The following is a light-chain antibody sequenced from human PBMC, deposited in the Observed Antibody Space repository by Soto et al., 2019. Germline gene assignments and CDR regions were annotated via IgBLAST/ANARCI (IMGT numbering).Light chain of an antibody. CDR1: QDISSY. Sequence: DVQLTQSPSFLSASVGDRLTITCRASQDISSYLAWYQQKPGKAPKLLIHSASTLHSGVPLRFSGSGSGTEFTLTISGLQPEDFATYYCQQLNSYPPWTFGQGTKVDSK. CDR2: SAS. J-gene: IGKJ1*01. V-gene: IGKV1-9*01. CDR3: QQLNSYPPWT.